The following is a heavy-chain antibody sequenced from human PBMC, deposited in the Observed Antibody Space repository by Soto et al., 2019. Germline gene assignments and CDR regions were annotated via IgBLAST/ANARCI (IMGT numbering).Heavy chain of an antibody. J-gene: IGHJ3*01. D-gene: IGHD2-8*01. CDR1: GFSVTSNKW. CDR3: VRDSRYCTDGGCSIMRDAFDV. Sequence: QVQLQESGPGLVKPSGTLSLTCTVSGFSVTSNKWWSRVRQSPGKSLEWIGEIYHRGASYHNSAFSGRVTISMDKSKNQISLIMTSVSAADTAVYFCVRDSRYCTDGGCSIMRDAFDVWGQGTLVTVSS. CDR2: IYHRGAS. V-gene: IGHV4-4*02.